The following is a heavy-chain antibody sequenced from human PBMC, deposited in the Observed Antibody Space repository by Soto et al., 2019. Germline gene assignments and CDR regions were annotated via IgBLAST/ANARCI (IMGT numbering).Heavy chain of an antibody. CDR1: GFSFSSYD. CDR2: MSFDGSYK. J-gene: IGHJ6*02. V-gene: IGHV3-30*03. D-gene: IGHD3-10*01. Sequence: QEQLVESGGGAVQPGRSLRLSCTASGFSFSSYDMHWVRQAPGDGLEWVSAMSFDGSYKHYADSVKGRFTISRDNSENTLYLQMNGLRPEDTAVYFCARGMIRGVVYYGVEVWGQGTTVTVS. CDR3: ARGMIRGVVYYGVEV.